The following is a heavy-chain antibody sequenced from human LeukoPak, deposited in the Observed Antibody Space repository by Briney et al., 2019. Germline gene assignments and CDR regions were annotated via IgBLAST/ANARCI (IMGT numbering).Heavy chain of an antibody. CDR2: IFYTGST. CDR3: ARVGGDCGGDCSQYWYFDL. D-gene: IGHD2-21*02. Sequence: PSGTLSLTCAVSGGSIRNYYWTWIRQPPGKGLEWIGSIFYTGSTNWNPSLKSRVTISLDTYNNHFSLKLTSVTAVDTAFYYCARVGGDCGGDCSQYWYFDLWGHGTLVSVSS. J-gene: IGHJ2*01. CDR1: GGSIRNYY. V-gene: IGHV4-59*01.